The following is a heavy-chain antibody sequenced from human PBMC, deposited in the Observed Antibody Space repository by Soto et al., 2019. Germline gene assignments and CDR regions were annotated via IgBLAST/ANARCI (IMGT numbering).Heavy chain of an antibody. J-gene: IGHJ6*02. Sequence: ALVKVSCKASGYTFTSHDIHWVRQATGQGLEWMGWMNPNRGNTGYARRFQGRITMTRNTSISTAYMELRSPTSEDTAVYYCARSLGQLPYYFGLDVWGQGTTVTVSS. D-gene: IGHD2-2*01. CDR1: GYTFTSHD. CDR2: MNPNRGNT. CDR3: ARSLGQLPYYFGLDV. V-gene: IGHV1-8*01.